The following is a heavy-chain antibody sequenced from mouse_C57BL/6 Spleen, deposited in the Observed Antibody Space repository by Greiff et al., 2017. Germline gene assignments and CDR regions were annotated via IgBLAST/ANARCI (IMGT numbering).Heavy chain of an antibody. V-gene: IGHV14-3*01. J-gene: IGHJ4*01. D-gene: IGHD1-1*01. CDR3: ARDYSGSSYAMDY. Sequence: EVQLQQSVAELVRPGASVKLSCTASGFNIKNTYMHWVKQRPEQGLEWIGRIDPANGNTKYAPKFQGKATITADTSSNTAYLQLSSLTSEDTAICYSARDYSGSSYAMDYWGQGTSVTVSS. CDR1: GFNIKNTY. CDR2: IDPANGNT.